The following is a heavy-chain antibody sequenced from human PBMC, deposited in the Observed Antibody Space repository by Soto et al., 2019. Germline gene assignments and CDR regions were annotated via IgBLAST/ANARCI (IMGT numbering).Heavy chain of an antibody. V-gene: IGHV3-48*01. CDR2: ISTSGAT. CDR3: ARDGSA. J-gene: IGHJ4*02. CDR1: GFTFSDYT. D-gene: IGHD3-10*01. Sequence: EVQLVESGGGLVQPGGSLRLSCAASGFTFSDYTMNRVRQAPGKGLEWVSHISTSGATYYADSVKGRFTISRDNAKNSLHLHMNSLRVEDTAVYYCARDGSAWGQGTLVTVSS.